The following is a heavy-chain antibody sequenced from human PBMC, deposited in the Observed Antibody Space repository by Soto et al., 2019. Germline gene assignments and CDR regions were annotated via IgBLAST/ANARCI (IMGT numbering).Heavy chain of an antibody. CDR3: ARGGAGYCSGGSCAGFDP. J-gene: IGHJ5*02. CDR1: GGTFSSYT. D-gene: IGHD2-15*01. V-gene: IGHV1-69*02. Sequence: KVSCKASGGTFSSYTISWVRQAPGQGLEWMGRIIPILGIANYAQKFQGRVTITADKSTSTAYMELSSLRSEDTAVYYCARGGAGYCSGGSCAGFDPWGQGTLVTAPQ. CDR2: IIPILGIA.